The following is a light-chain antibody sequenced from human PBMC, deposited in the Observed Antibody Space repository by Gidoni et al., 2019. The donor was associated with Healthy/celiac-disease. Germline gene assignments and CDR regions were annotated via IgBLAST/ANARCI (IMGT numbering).Light chain of an antibody. CDR2: AAS. V-gene: IGKV1-39*01. CDR3: QQSYSTSWT. Sequence: DNQMTQSPSSLSASVGDRVTITCRASQSISSYFNWYQQKPGKAPKLLIYAASSLQSGVPSRFSGSRSGTDFTLTISSLQPEDFATYYCQQSYSTSWTFGQGTKVEIK. J-gene: IGKJ1*01. CDR1: QSISSY.